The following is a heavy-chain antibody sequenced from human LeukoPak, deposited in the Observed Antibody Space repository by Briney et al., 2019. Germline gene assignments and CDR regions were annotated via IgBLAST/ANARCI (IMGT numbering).Heavy chain of an antibody. V-gene: IGHV4-39*01. CDR1: GDSISSASFY. D-gene: IGHD3-22*01. J-gene: IGHJ4*02. CDR3: ARGGAGYSDSSGYYKTPTPLDS. Sequence: TSETLSLTCTVFGDSISSASFYWGWIRQPPGKGLEWIGSIYYTGSTYYNPSLKSRVAISVDPSQNQFSLKLTSVTVADTAVYYWARGGAGYSDSSGYYKTPTPLDSWGQGTLLSVSS. CDR2: IYYTGST.